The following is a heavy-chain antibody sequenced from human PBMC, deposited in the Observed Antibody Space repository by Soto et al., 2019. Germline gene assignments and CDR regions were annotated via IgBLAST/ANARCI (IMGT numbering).Heavy chain of an antibody. D-gene: IGHD2-2*01. CDR3: ATLPRGYCSSTSCRYWFDP. CDR2: FDPEDGET. CDR1: GYTLTELS. V-gene: IGHV1-24*01. J-gene: IGHJ5*02. Sequence: ASVKVSCKVSGYTLTELSMHWVRQAPGKGLEWMGGFDPEDGETIYAQKFQGRVTMTEDTSTDTAYMELSSLGSEDTAVYYCATLPRGYCSSTSCRYWFDPWGQGTLVTVSS.